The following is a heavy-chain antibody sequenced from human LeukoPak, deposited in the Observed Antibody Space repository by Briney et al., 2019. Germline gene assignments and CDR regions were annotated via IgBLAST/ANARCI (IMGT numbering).Heavy chain of an antibody. CDR2: IKHDGSEK. V-gene: IGHV3-7*01. Sequence: PGGSLRLSCAASGFTFSSYWMSWVRQAPGKGLEWVANIKHDGSEKYYVDSVKGRFAISRDNGKNSLYLQMNSLRVEDMAVYYCARAPREWLLGYHSEYWGQGTLVTVSS. D-gene: IGHD3-3*01. CDR3: ARAPREWLLGYHSEY. CDR1: GFTFSSYW. J-gene: IGHJ4*02.